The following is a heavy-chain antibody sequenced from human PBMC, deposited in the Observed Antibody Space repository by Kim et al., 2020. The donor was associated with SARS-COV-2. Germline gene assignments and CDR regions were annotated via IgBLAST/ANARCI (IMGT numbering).Heavy chain of an antibody. CDR2: IIPIFGTA. CDR1: GGTFSSYA. Sequence: SVKVSCKASGGTFSSYAISWVRQAPGQGLEWMGGIIPIFGTANYAQKFQGRVTITADESTSTAYMELSSLRSEDTAVYYCARDLKGFLAGMDVWGQGTTVTVSS. CDR3: ARDLKGFLAGMDV. J-gene: IGHJ6*02. V-gene: IGHV1-69*13.